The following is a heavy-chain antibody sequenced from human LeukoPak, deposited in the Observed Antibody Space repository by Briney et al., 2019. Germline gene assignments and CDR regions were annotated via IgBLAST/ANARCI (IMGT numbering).Heavy chain of an antibody. D-gene: IGHD5-12*01. J-gene: IGHJ2*01. CDR2: IYYSGST. CDR3: AGLGATADFDL. CDR1: GGSISSYY. Sequence: SETLSLTCTVSGGSISSYYWSWIRQPPGKGLEWIGYIYYSGSTNYNPSLKSRVTISVDTSKNQFSLKLSSVTAADTAVYYCAGLGATADFDLWGRGTLVTVSS. V-gene: IGHV4-59*01.